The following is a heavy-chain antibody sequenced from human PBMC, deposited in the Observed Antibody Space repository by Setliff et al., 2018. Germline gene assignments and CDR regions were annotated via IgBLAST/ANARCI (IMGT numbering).Heavy chain of an antibody. Sequence: ASVKVSCKASGYTFTGYYMHWVRQAPGQGLEWMGWINPNSGGTNYAQKFQGWVTMTRDTSISTAYMELSRLRSDDTAVYYCARSRGLLVGATGVDYWGQGTLVTV. CDR3: ARSRGLLVGATGVDY. J-gene: IGHJ4*02. CDR2: INPNSGGT. D-gene: IGHD1-26*01. CDR1: GYTFTGYY. V-gene: IGHV1-2*04.